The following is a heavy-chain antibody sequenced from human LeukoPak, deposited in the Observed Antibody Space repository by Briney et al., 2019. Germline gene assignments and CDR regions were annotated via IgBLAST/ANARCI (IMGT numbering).Heavy chain of an antibody. V-gene: IGHV3-30*18. CDR1: GFTFSSYG. D-gene: IGHD3-16*01. Sequence: HPGRSLRLSCAASGFTFSSYGMHWVRQAPGKGLEWVAVISYDGSNKYYADSVKGRFTISRDNSKNTLYLQMNSLRAEDTAVYYCAKDRIMITFGGVKEGYYYGMDVWGQGTTVTVSS. CDR2: ISYDGSNK. J-gene: IGHJ6*02. CDR3: AKDRIMITFGGVKEGYYYGMDV.